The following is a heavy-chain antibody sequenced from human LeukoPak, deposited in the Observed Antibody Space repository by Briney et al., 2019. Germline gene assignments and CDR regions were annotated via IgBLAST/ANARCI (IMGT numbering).Heavy chain of an antibody. D-gene: IGHD4-11*01. Sequence: GGSLRLSCAASGFTVSSNSISWVRQAPRKGLEWVSIIYSVGSTYNAASVKGTFTTSRDNSKNTLYLQMNSLRAADTAVNFCAREETVRGQGTLVTASS. CDR2: IYSVGST. J-gene: IGHJ4*02. V-gene: IGHV3-66*01. CDR3: AREETV. CDR1: GFTVSSNS.